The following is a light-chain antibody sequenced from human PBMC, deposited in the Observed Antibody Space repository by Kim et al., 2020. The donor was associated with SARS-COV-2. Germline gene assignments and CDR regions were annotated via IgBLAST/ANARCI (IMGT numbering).Light chain of an antibody. CDR3: ATWDDSLDAWV. Sequence: GQRLTISCSGTNSNIAVNAVHWYQQLPGTAPKLLIYRDNQRPSGVPDRFSASKSGTSASLALSGLLSEDEADYYCATWDDSLDAWVFGGGTQLTVL. V-gene: IGLV1-44*01. CDR2: RDN. CDR1: NSNIAVNA. J-gene: IGLJ3*02.